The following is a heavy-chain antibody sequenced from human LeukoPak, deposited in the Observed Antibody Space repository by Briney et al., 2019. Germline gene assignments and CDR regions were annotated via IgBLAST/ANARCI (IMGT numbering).Heavy chain of an antibody. V-gene: IGHV3-74*01. Sequence: TGGSLRLSCAGSGFTFSSYLMLWVRQAPGEGLVWVSRISSDEISTNYAASVRGRFTISRDNAKNTLYLQMDSLRAEDTAVYYCAKAGGTAGSMRFYMDVWGKGTTVTVSS. J-gene: IGHJ6*03. D-gene: IGHD1-1*01. CDR3: AKAGGTAGSMRFYMDV. CDR1: GFTFSSYL. CDR2: ISSDEIST.